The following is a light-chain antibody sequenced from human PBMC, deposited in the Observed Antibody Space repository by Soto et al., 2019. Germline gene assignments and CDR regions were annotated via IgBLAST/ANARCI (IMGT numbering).Light chain of an antibody. V-gene: IGKV1-5*01. CDR1: QTISDS. CDR3: QQYNSYWT. CDR2: DAS. Sequence: DIQMTQSPSTLSASVGDRVTITFRASQTISDSLNWYQQKPGKAPKLLIYDASSLESGVPSRFSGSGSGTEFTLTISSLQPDDFATYYCQQYNSYWTFGQGTKV. J-gene: IGKJ1*01.